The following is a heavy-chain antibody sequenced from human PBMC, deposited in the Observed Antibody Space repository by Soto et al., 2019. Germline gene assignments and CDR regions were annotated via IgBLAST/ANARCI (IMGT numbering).Heavy chain of an antibody. CDR3: ARDRGPALYGDPPAGAFDI. Sequence: QVQLQESGPGLVKPSQTLSLTCTVSGGSISSGGYYWSWIRQHPGKGLEWIGYIYYSGSTYYNPSLKSRVNISVDTSKNQFSLKLSSVTAADTAVYYCARDRGPALYGDPPAGAFDIWGQGTMVTVSS. CDR2: IYYSGST. J-gene: IGHJ3*02. V-gene: IGHV4-31*03. CDR1: GGSISSGGYY. D-gene: IGHD4-17*01.